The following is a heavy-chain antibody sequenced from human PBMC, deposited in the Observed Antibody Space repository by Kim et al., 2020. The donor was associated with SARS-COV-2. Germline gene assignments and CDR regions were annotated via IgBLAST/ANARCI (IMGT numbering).Heavy chain of an antibody. J-gene: IGHJ4*02. D-gene: IGHD5-18*01. CDR3: ASGTGYSYGPPPDY. V-gene: IGHV4-34*01. CDR2: INHSGST. CDR1: GGSFSGYY. Sequence: SETLSLTCAVYGGSFSGYYWSWIRQPPGKGLEWIGEINHSGSTNYIPSPKSRVTISVDTSKNQFSLKLSSVTAADTAVYYCASGTGYSYGPPPDYWGQGTLVTVSS.